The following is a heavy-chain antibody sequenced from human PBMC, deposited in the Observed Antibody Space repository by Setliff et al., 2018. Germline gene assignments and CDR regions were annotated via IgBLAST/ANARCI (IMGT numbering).Heavy chain of an antibody. J-gene: IGHJ6*03. CDR2: INPIFGTA. Sequence: GASVKVSCKTSGGTFSTFGIHWVRQAPGQGLVWMGGINPIFGTAHYAQKFQGRVTITADESTSTAYMELSSLKSEDTAVYYCAREMLVVRGVNSYYYYMDVWGKGTTVTVSS. V-gene: IGHV1-69*13. CDR1: GGTFSTFG. CDR3: AREMLVVRGVNSYYYYMDV. D-gene: IGHD3-10*02.